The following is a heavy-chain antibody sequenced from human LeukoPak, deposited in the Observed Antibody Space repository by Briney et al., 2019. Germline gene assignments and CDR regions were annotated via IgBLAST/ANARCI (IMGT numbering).Heavy chain of an antibody. V-gene: IGHV4-34*01. D-gene: IGHD3-10*01. CDR1: GGSFSGYY. Sequence: SETLSLTCAVYGGSFSGYYWSWIRQPPGKGLEWIGEINHSGSTNYNPSLKSRVTMSVDTSKNQFSLKLSSVTAADTAVYYCARELVDYYGSGSYYQYYFDYWGQGTLVTVSS. J-gene: IGHJ4*02. CDR3: ARELVDYYGSGSYYQYYFDY. CDR2: INHSGST.